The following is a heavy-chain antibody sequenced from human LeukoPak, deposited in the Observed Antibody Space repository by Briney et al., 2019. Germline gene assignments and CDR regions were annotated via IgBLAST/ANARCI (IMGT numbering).Heavy chain of an antibody. V-gene: IGHV1-69*05. Sequence: ASVKVSCKASGGTFSSYAISWVRQAPGQGPEWMRRIIPIFGTANYAQKFQGRVTITTDESTSAAYMELSSLRSEDTAVYYCAREDYGDRTFDYWGQGTLVTVSS. CDR1: GGTFSSYA. J-gene: IGHJ4*02. CDR2: IIPIFGTA. D-gene: IGHD4-17*01. CDR3: AREDYGDRTFDY.